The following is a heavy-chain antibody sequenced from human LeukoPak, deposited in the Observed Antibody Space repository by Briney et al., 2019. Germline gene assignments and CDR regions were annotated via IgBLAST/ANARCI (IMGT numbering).Heavy chain of an antibody. CDR2: IRYDGSNK. J-gene: IGHJ4*02. Sequence: PGGSLRLSCAASGFIFSSYGLHWVRQAPGKGLEWVTFIRYDGSNKYYADSVKGRFTISRDNSKNTLYLQMNSLRPEDTAVYYCAKAPSSSWQGGFDYWGQGTLVTVSS. CDR3: AKAPSSSWQGGFDY. V-gene: IGHV3-30*02. D-gene: IGHD3-22*01. CDR1: GFIFSSYG.